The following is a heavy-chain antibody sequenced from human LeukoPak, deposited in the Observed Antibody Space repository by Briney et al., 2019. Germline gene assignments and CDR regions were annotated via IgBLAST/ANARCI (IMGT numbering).Heavy chain of an antibody. D-gene: IGHD3-10*01. Sequence: PSETLSLTCTVSGYSISSGHYWGWIRQPPGKGLEWIGRIYDSGSTYYKSSLKSRVIMSLDTSKNQFSLKLNSVTAADTAVYFCARSLEDYGSGFDYWGQGTLVTVSS. CDR3: ARSLEDYGSGFDY. J-gene: IGHJ4*02. CDR2: IYDSGST. V-gene: IGHV4-38-2*02. CDR1: GYSISSGHY.